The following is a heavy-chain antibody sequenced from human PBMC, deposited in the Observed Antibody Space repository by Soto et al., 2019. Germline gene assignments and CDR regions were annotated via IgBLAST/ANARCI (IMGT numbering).Heavy chain of an antibody. CDR1: GYSFTYYW. CDR2: VYPGDSNT. CDR3: AKSGSRFWTHGYFDS. Sequence: LGESLKISCKGSGYSFTYYWIGWVRQMPGKGLEWMGIVYPGDSNTRNSPSFQAQVTISADKSITTAYLQWSSLTASDTAMYYCAKSGSRFWTHGYFDSWGQGTLVTVSS. D-gene: IGHD2-15*01. V-gene: IGHV5-51*01. J-gene: IGHJ4*02.